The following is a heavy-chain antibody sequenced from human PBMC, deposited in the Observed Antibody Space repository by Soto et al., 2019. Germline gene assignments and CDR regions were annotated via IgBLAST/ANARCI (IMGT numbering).Heavy chain of an antibody. D-gene: IGHD2-21*02. Sequence: QITLKESGPSLLKPTQTLTLTCTFSGFSLTSGPAGVGWIRQPPGKALEWLALIYWDGERRYSPSLKSRLTITKDTPKDQVVLTMTNMDPVDTGTYYCAHTRGGGNSACFDAWGQGTLVTVSS. CDR3: AHTRGGGNSACFDA. J-gene: IGHJ5*02. CDR1: GFSLTSGPAG. CDR2: IYWDGER. V-gene: IGHV2-5*02.